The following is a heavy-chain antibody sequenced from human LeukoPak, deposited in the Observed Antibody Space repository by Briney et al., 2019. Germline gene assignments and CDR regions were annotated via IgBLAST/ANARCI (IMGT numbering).Heavy chain of an antibody. CDR1: DGSISSYY. D-gene: IGHD3-10*01. Sequence: SETLSLTCTVSDGSISSYYWNYIRQPPGKGLEWIGYIYSSGSTNYNPSLKSRVTKSLDTSKNQFFLNLSSVTAADTAVYYCARGVVRSGTYFAFDIWGQGTMVSVSS. CDR3: ARGVVRSGTYFAFDI. CDR2: IYSSGST. V-gene: IGHV4-59*01. J-gene: IGHJ3*02.